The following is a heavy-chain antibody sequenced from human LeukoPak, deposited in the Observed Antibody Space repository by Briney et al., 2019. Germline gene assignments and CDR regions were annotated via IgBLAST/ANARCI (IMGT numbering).Heavy chain of an antibody. CDR3: ASSLDGYNFGY. D-gene: IGHD5-24*01. V-gene: IGHV4-61*02. J-gene: IGHJ4*02. CDR2: MYTTGSI. Sequence: PSETLSLTCTVSGGSISSGSYYWTWIRQPAGKGLEWIGRMYTTGSINYNPSLKSRVTISVDTSKNQFSLKMSSVTAADTAVYYCASSLDGYNFGYWGQGTLVTVSS. CDR1: GGSISSGSYY.